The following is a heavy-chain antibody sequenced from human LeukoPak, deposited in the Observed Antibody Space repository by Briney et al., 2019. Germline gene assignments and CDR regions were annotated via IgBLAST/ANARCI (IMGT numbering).Heavy chain of an antibody. V-gene: IGHV3-74*01. J-gene: IGHJ5*02. CDR3: APYGANRLDP. CDR1: GFTFSNYW. D-gene: IGHD4-23*01. CDR2: INSDGSST. Sequence: GGSLRLSCAASGFTFSNYWMHWVRQVPGKGLVWVSRINSDGSSTSYADSVKGRFTISRDNAKNTLYLQMNSLRAEDTAVYYCAPYGANRLDPWGQGTLVTVFS.